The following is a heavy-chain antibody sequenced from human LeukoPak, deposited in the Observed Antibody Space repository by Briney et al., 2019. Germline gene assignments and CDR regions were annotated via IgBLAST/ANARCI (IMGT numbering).Heavy chain of an antibody. J-gene: IGHJ5*02. Sequence: PGGSLRLSCAASGFTFSSYAMSWVRQAPGKGLEWVSVIYSGGSTYYADTVKGRFTISRDNSKNTLYLQMNSLRAEDTAVYYCARVTILNWFDPWGQGTLVTVSS. D-gene: IGHD3-3*01. CDR3: ARVTILNWFDP. CDR2: IYSGGST. V-gene: IGHV3-53*01. CDR1: GFTFSSYA.